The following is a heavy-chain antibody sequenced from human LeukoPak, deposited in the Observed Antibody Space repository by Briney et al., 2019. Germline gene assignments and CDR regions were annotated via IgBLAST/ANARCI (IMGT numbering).Heavy chain of an antibody. CDR1: GGSIRIGGYY. CDR3: AATVDIVATAGHDAFDI. CDR2: TYYSGST. J-gene: IGHJ3*02. Sequence: SETLSLTCTVSGGSIRIGGYYWSWIRQHPGKGLEWIGYTYYSGSTYYNPSLKSRVTISVDTSKNQFSLKLSSVTAADTAVYYCAATVDIVATAGHDAFDIWGQGTMVTVSS. D-gene: IGHD5-12*01. V-gene: IGHV4-31*03.